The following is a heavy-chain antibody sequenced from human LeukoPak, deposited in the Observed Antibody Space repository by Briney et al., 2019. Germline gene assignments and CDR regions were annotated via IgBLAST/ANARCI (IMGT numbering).Heavy chain of an antibody. Sequence: GGSLRLSCAASGFTFDDYVMHWVRQVLGKGLEWVSFISGDGGATYYADSAKGRFTISRDNSRKSLYLQMHSLRTEDTALYYCAKGGYTYGGRLFDYWGQGTLVTVSS. V-gene: IGHV3-43*02. J-gene: IGHJ4*02. D-gene: IGHD5-18*01. CDR2: ISGDGGAT. CDR3: AKGGYTYGGRLFDY. CDR1: GFTFDDYV.